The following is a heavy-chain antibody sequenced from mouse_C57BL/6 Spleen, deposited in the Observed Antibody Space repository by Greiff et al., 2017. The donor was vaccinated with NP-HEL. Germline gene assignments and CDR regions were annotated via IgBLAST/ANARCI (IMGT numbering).Heavy chain of an antibody. CDR1: GYTFTSYG. CDR2: IYPRSGNT. D-gene: IGHD3-1*01. CDR3: ARGGTPLSRDPFDY. V-gene: IGHV1-81*01. J-gene: IGHJ2*01. Sequence: VQGVESGAELARPGASVKLSCKASGYTFTSYGISWVKQRTGQGLEWIGEIYPRSGNTYYNEKFKGKATLTADKSSSTAYMELRSLTSEDSAVYFCARGGTPLSRDPFDYWGQGTTLTVSS.